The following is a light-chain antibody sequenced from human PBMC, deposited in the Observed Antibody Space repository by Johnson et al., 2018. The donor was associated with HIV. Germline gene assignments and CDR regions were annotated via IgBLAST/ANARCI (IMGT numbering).Light chain of an antibody. V-gene: IGLV1-51*01. CDR2: DNN. J-gene: IGLJ1*01. CDR3: GTWDGSLSGYV. Sequence: HSVLTQPPSVSAAPGQKVTISCSGSSSNIRNNYVSWYQQLPGTAPKLLIYDNNKRPSGIPDRFSGSKSGKSATLGITGLQNGDEADYYCGTWDGSLSGYVFGSGTKVTVL. CDR1: SSNIRNNY.